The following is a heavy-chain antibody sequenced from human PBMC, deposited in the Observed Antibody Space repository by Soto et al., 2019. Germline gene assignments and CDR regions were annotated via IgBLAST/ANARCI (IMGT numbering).Heavy chain of an antibody. D-gene: IGHD7-27*01. CDR3: GRERWGLLDI. Sequence: EVQLVESGGGLVQPGGSLRLSCAASGFTFSDYWMAWARQAPGKGLFWVSRINSDGSIAHYAESVKGRFTISRDNAKNTLWLQVNSLRDNDTAVYYCGRERWGLLDIWGQGAMVTVSS. CDR2: INSDGSIA. CDR1: GFTFSDYW. J-gene: IGHJ3*02. V-gene: IGHV3-74*01.